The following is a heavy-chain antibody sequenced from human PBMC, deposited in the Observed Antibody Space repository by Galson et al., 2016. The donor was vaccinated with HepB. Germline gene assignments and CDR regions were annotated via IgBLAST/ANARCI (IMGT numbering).Heavy chain of an antibody. V-gene: IGHV3-7*01. CDR1: GFTFSSYW. D-gene: IGHD6-25*01. CDR3: TGEGVGGCDL. J-gene: IGHJ2*01. Sequence: SMRLSCAASGFTFSSYWMSWVRQAPGKGLEWVANIKQDGREKAYVDSVKGRFTISKDNATNSLYVQMNSLNSEDTAVYYCTGEGVGGCDLWGRGTLVTVSS. CDR2: IKQDGREK.